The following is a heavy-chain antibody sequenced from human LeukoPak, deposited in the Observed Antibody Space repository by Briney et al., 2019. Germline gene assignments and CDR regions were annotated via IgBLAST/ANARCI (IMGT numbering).Heavy chain of an antibody. D-gene: IGHD2/OR15-2a*01. Sequence: GGSLRLSCAASGNYWMHWVRQVPGKGLVWVSHINSNGSWTSYADSVKGRFTISKDNAKNAVYLQMNSLRAEDTAVYYCVSFYETYWGRGTLVTVSS. J-gene: IGHJ4*02. CDR1: GNYW. V-gene: IGHV3-74*01. CDR3: VSFYETY. CDR2: INSNGSWT.